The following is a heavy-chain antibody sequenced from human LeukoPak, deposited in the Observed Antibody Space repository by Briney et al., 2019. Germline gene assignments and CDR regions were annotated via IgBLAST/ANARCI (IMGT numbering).Heavy chain of an antibody. V-gene: IGHV4-39*01. D-gene: IGHD4-11*01. J-gene: IGHJ6*03. CDR2: IYYSGST. CDR3: ARRNGTVTLGYYYYYMDV. CDR1: GGSISSSSYY. Sequence: SETLSLTCTVSGGSISSSSYYWGWIRQPPGKGLEWIGSIYYSGSTYFNPSLKSRVTISVDTSKNQFSLKLSSVTAADTAVYYCARRNGTVTLGYYYYYMDVWGKGTTVTVSS.